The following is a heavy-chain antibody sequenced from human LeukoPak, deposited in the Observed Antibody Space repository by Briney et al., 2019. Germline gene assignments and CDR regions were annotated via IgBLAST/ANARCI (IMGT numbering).Heavy chain of an antibody. CDR2: ISKDGSNE. D-gene: IGHD5-24*01. J-gene: IGHJ4*02. Sequence: PGGSLRLSCAASGFTFSSYGLHWVRQAPGKGLECVAVISKDGSNEHYADPGKGRFTISRDNPKNTLYLQMNSLRTEDTAVYYCVRDRGDGYNQIDYWGQGTLVTVSS. CDR3: VRDRGDGYNQIDY. V-gene: IGHV3-30*04. CDR1: GFTFSSYG.